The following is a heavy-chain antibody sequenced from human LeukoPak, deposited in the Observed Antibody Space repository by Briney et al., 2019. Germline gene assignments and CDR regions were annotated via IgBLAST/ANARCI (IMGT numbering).Heavy chain of an antibody. CDR3: AKATMVRGPPGGY. CDR1: GFTFSSYG. V-gene: IGHV3-30*18. J-gene: IGHJ4*02. Sequence: PGGSLRLSCAASGFTFSSYGMHWVRQAPGKGLEGVAVISYDGSNKYYADSVKGRFTISRDNSKNTLYLQMSSLRAEDTAVYYCAKATMVRGPPGGYWGQGTLVTVSS. D-gene: IGHD3-10*01. CDR2: ISYDGSNK.